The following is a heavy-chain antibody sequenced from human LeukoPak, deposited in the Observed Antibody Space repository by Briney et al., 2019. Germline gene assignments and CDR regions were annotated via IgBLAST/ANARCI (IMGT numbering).Heavy chain of an antibody. J-gene: IGHJ4*02. CDR2: IHPSTGNP. CDR3: ARAFQSLGGLSLPDY. CDR1: GYSFTNYA. Sequence: EASVKVSCKASGYSFTNYAMNRVRQAPGQGLEWMGWIHPSTGNPTYAQGFTGRFVFSLDTSVSTTYLQISSLKAEDTAVYFCARAFQSLGGLSLPDYWGQGTLLTVSS. D-gene: IGHD3-16*02. V-gene: IGHV7-4-1*02.